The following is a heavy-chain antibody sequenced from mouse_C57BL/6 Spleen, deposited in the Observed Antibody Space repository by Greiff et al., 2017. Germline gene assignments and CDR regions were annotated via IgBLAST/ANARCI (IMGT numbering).Heavy chain of an antibody. CDR3: ARESYYGNYGVFDY. CDR1: GYTFTDYY. Sequence: VQLQQSGAELVRPGASVKLSCKASGYTFTDYYINWVKQRPGQGLAWIARIYPGSGNTYYNEKFKGKATLTAEKSSSTAYMQLSSLTSEDSAVYFCARESYYGNYGVFDYWGQGTTLTVSS. J-gene: IGHJ2*01. CDR2: IYPGSGNT. D-gene: IGHD2-1*01. V-gene: IGHV1-76*01.